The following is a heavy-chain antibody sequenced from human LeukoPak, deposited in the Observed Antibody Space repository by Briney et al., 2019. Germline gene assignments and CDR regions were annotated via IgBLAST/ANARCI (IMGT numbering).Heavy chain of an antibody. D-gene: IGHD5-12*01. J-gene: IGHJ5*02. CDR1: GFTFSSYS. V-gene: IGHV3-48*01. Sequence: GGSLRLSCAASGFTFSSYSMNWVRQAPGKGLEWVSYISSSSSTIYYADPVKGQFTISRDNAKNSLYLQMNSLRAEDTAVYYCASDQFNSGYDYWFDPWGQGTLVTVSS. CDR2: ISSSSSTI. CDR3: ASDQFNSGYDYWFDP.